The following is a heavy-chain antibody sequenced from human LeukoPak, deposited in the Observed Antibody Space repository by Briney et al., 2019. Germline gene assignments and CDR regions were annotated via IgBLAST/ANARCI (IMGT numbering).Heavy chain of an antibody. V-gene: IGHV3-30*02. J-gene: IGHJ4*02. Sequence: GSLRLSCAASGFTFSNYGMHWVRQTPGKGLEWVAVIWYDGSNKYYADSVKGRFTISRDNSKNTLYLQMNSLRAEDTAVYYCAKDSHDSSGYYPDYWGQGTLVTVSS. CDR3: AKDSHDSSGYYPDY. D-gene: IGHD3-22*01. CDR1: GFTFSNYG. CDR2: IWYDGSNK.